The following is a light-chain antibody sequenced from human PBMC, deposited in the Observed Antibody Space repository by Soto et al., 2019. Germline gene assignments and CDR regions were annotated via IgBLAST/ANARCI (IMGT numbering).Light chain of an antibody. CDR3: QQYYSFPIT. CDR1: QSISSY. J-gene: IGKJ5*01. CDR2: DAS. V-gene: IGKV1-39*01. Sequence: DIQMTQSPSSLPASVGDRVTITCRASQSISSYLNWYQQKPGKAPKLLIYDASALQSGVPSRFSGSGSGTDFTLTISCLQSEDFATYYCQQYYSFPITFGQGTRLEIK.